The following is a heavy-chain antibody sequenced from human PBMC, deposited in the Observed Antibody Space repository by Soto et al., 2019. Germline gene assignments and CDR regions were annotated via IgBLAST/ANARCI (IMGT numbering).Heavy chain of an antibody. CDR3: ARAVLINEYPFDY. CDR2: INHSGST. V-gene: IGHV4-34*01. D-gene: IGHD6-6*01. CDR1: GGSFSGYY. Sequence: SETLCLTCAVYGGSFSGYYWSWIRQPPGKGLEWIGEINHSGSTNYNPSLKSRVTISVDTSKNQFSLKLSSVTAADTAVYYCARAVLINEYPFDYWGQGTLVTVSS. J-gene: IGHJ4*02.